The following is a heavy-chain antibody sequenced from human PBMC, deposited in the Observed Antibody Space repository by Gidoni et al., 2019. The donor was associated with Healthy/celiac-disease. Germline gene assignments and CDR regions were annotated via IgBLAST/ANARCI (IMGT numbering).Heavy chain of an antibody. V-gene: IGHV4-39*01. CDR2: IYYSGST. J-gene: IGHJ3*02. CDR3: ARPKGTRYSSSENAFDI. D-gene: IGHD6-13*01. CDR1: GGSISSSSYY. Sequence: QLQLQESGPGLVKPSETLSLTCTVSGGSISSSSYYWGWIRQPPGKGLEWIGSIYYSGSTYYNPSLKSRVTISVDTSKNQFSLKLSSVTAADTAVYYCARPKGTRYSSSENAFDIWGQGTMVTVSS.